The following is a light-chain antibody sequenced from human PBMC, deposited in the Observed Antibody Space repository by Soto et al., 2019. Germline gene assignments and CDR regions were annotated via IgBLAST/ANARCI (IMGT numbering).Light chain of an antibody. CDR3: KQYQIDWT. CDR2: DAS. V-gene: IGKV1-5*01. J-gene: IGKJ1*01. CDR1: QRVNTC. Sequence: DIQMTQSPSTLSASVGDRVSITGRASQRVNTCLAWYQQKPGKAHTLMIYDASRLQSGVPSRFSGSGSGTEFTLTISSLQPDDFATYCCKQYQIDWTFGQGTKLEIK.